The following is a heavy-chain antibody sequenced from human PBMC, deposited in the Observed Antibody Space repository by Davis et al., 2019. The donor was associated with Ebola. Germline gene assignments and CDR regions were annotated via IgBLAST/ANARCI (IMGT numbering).Heavy chain of an antibody. Sequence: PGGSLRLSCKGSGYSFTSYWIGWVRQMPGKGLEWMGIIYPGDSDTRYSPSFQGQVTISADKSISTAYLQWSSLKASDTAMYYCARQGDIVVVPAAIEGYYYGMDVWGQGTTVTVSS. CDR3: ARQGDIVVVPAAIEGYYYGMDV. CDR1: GYSFTSYW. D-gene: IGHD2-2*01. V-gene: IGHV5-51*01. CDR2: IYPGDSDT. J-gene: IGHJ6*02.